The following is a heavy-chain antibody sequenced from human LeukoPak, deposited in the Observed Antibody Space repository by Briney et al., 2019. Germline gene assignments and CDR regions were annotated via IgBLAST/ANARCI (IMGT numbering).Heavy chain of an antibody. CDR3: YTWDSGDLV. CDR2: ISSKVEGGTA. V-gene: IGHV3-15*01. J-gene: IGHJ4*02. D-gene: IGHD2-21*02. Sequence: GGSLRLSCVGSGISFTNAWMTWVRQAPGKGLEWLGRISSKVEGGTADYAAHVKGRFHISRDDSTSTLHLQMDSLKTEDTGIYYCYTWDSGDLVWGQGTLVTVSP. CDR1: GISFTNAW.